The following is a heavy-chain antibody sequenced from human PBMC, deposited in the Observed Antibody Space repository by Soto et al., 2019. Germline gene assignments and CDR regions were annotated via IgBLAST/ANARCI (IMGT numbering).Heavy chain of an antibody. CDR2: IQTDNDHA. J-gene: IGHJ4*02. CDR3: ASTPTLNSSGWYGELGYYFDY. V-gene: IGHV1-18*01. D-gene: IGHD6-19*01. Sequence: ASVKVSCKASGYTFLKYGINWVRQAPGQGLEWMGGIQTDNDHASFAQKFEGRVTMTTDTSTRTVYMELRDLSSDDTAVYYCASTPTLNSSGWYGELGYYFDYWGQGTLVTVSS. CDR1: GYTFLKYG.